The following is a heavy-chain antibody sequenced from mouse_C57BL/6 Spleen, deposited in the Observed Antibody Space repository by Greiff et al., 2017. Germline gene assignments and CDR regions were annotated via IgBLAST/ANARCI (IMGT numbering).Heavy chain of an antibody. D-gene: IGHD1-1*01. J-gene: IGHJ4*01. CDR1: GYSITSGYY. Sequence: EVKLVESGPGLVKPSQSLSLTCSVTGYSITSGYYWNWIRQFPGNKLEWMGYISYDGSNNYNPSLKNRISITRDTSKNQFFLKLNSVTTEDTATYYCASLLRYYAMDYWGQGTSVTGSA. CDR2: ISYDGSN. CDR3: ASLLRYYAMDY. V-gene: IGHV3-6*01.